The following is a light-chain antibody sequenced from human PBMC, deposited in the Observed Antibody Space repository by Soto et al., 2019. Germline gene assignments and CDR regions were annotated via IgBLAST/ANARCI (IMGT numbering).Light chain of an antibody. Sequence: EIVLTQSPATLSLSPGERATLSCRASQSISRYLAWYQQKPGQAPRLLIYDASNRATGIPARFSGSGSGKGFTLTISSLEPEDFAVYYCQQRSNWPRTFGGGTKVEIK. V-gene: IGKV3-11*01. CDR2: DAS. CDR3: QQRSNWPRT. CDR1: QSISRY. J-gene: IGKJ4*01.